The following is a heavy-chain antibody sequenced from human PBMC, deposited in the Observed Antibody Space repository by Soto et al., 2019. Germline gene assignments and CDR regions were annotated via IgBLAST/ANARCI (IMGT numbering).Heavy chain of an antibody. CDR2: ISYSGRT. J-gene: IGHJ4*02. CDR1: GASIITDNYF. D-gene: IGHD4-17*01. Sequence: SDTLSLTCTVSGASIITDNYFWIWIRQSPRRGLELIGSISYSGRTYDNPSLQSRVTISIDASKNQFSLKLTSVTTADTAVYYCARRRASDYGGNHHPYYFDRWGQGXLVTVYS. V-gene: IGHV4-39*01. CDR3: ARRRASDYGGNHHPYYFDR.